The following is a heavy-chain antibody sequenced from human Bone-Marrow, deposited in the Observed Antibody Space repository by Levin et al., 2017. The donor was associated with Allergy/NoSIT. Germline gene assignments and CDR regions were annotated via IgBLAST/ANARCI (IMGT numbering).Heavy chain of an antibody. CDR2: LTLSGNT. D-gene: IGHD6-19*01. CDR1: GGSFSDSY. CDR3: ARGRRRVAVAGLFYFYGMDV. V-gene: IGHV4-34*01. Sequence: SETLSLTCDVYGGSFSDSYWSWIRQPPGKGLEWVGELTLSGNTNYNPSLKSRVSISVDTSRKQFSLKLTSVTAADTAMYYCARGRRRVAVAGLFYFYGMDVWGQGTTVTVSS. J-gene: IGHJ6*02.